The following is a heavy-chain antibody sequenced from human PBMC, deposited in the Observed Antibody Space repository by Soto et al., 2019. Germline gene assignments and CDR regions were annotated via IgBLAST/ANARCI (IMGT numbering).Heavy chain of an antibody. D-gene: IGHD3-22*01. Sequence: GESLKTSCKASGYSFSFYWMGWVRQMPGKGLEWMAIMYPDDSDIRYSPSFEAHVTISADKSTSTAFLQWSSLKASDTAMYYCATAYVYDFENSNYYRDAFDIWGQGTLVTVSS. CDR1: GYSFSFYW. CDR2: MYPDDSDI. J-gene: IGHJ3*02. V-gene: IGHV5-51*01. CDR3: ATAYVYDFENSNYYRDAFDI.